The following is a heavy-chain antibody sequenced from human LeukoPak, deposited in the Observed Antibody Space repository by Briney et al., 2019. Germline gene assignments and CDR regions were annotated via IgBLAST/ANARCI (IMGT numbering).Heavy chain of an antibody. CDR3: AKDRGVVGATGIYYYYYYGMDV. J-gene: IGHJ6*02. CDR2: ISWNSGSI. D-gene: IGHD1-26*01. CDR1: GFTFDDYA. V-gene: IGHV3-9*01. Sequence: SLRLSCAASGFTFDDYAMHWVRQAPGKGLEWVSGISWNSGSIGYADSVRGRFTISRDNAKNSLYLQMNSLRAEDTALYYCAKDRGVVGATGIYYYYYYGMDVWGQGTTVTVSS.